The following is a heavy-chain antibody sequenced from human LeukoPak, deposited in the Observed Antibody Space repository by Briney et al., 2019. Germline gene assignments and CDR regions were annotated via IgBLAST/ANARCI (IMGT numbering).Heavy chain of an antibody. CDR2: ISSGGSYI. Sequence: GGSLRPSCAASGFTFSTYSMNWVRQAPGKGLEWVSCISSGGSYIYYADSVKGRFTISRDNVKNSLYLQMNGLRAEDTAVYYCARDPPLYDSSGYDVWGQGTMVTVSS. CDR1: GFTFSTYS. D-gene: IGHD3-22*01. J-gene: IGHJ3*01. V-gene: IGHV3-21*01. CDR3: ARDPPLYDSSGYDV.